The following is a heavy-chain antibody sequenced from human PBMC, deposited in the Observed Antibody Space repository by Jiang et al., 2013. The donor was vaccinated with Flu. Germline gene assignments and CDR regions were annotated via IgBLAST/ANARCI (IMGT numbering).Heavy chain of an antibody. CDR2: MYYSGAT. V-gene: IGHV4-59*01. Sequence: LLKPSETLSLTCSVSGGSINSYYWGWIRQPPGKGLEWIGYMYYSGATNYNPSLKSRLTISMDTLKNQFSLKLTSVTAADSAVYYCARVIVLGGSHKYYFDRWGQGILVTVSS. CDR1: GGSINSYY. D-gene: IGHD2-21*01. CDR3: ARVIVLGGSHKYYFDR. J-gene: IGHJ4*02.